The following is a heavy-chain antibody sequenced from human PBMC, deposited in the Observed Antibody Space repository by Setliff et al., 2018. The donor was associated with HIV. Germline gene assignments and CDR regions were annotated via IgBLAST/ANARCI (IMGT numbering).Heavy chain of an antibody. V-gene: IGHV4-59*11. J-gene: IGHJ1*01. D-gene: IGHD5-18*01. CDR2: IYYSGST. CDR1: GGSISSHY. Sequence: PSETLSLTCTVSGGSISSHYWSWIRQPPGKGLEWIGYIYYSGSTNYNPSLKSRVTISVDTSENQFSLKLSSVTAADTAVFYCARGGYSYGFGRHRAYFQYWGQGTQVTVSS. CDR3: ARGGYSYGFGRHRAYFQY.